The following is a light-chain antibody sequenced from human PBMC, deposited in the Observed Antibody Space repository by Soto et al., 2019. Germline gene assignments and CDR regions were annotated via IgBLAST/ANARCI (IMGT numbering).Light chain of an antibody. CDR1: QTVSSS. CDR2: EAS. J-gene: IGKJ4*01. Sequence: EIVFTQSPATLSLSAGQTATPSCRASQTVSSSLAWYQQKPGQAPRLLIYEASNRTTGIPARFSGSGSGADFTLTISSLEPEDFALYYCQQHINWPLTFGRGTKVDIK. V-gene: IGKV3-11*01. CDR3: QQHINWPLT.